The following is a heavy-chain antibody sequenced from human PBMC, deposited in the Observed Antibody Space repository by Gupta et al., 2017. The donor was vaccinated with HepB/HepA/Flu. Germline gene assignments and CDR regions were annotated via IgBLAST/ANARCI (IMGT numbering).Heavy chain of an antibody. CDR3: ARAGYSGGWYAY. CDR2: IKEDGSEK. D-gene: IGHD6-19*01. V-gene: IGHV3-7*01. J-gene: IGHJ4*02. CDR1: GFTFSRFG. Sequence: EVQLVESGGDLVQPGGSLRLSCAASGFTFSRFGMSWVRQAPGKGLEWVANIKEDGSEKYYVDSVKGRFTISRDNAKNSLYLQMNSLRAEDTAVYYCARAGYSGGWYAYWGQGTLVTVSS.